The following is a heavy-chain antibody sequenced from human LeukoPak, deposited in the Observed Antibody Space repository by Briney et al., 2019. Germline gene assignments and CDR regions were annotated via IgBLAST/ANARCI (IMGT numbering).Heavy chain of an antibody. CDR3: AKDLFLWYFDL. D-gene: IGHD2/OR15-2a*01. CDR2: IYSGGST. J-gene: IGHJ2*01. CDR1: GFTVSSNY. V-gene: IGHV3-53*01. Sequence: GGSLRLSCAASGFTVSSNYMSWVRQAPGKGLEWVSVIYSGGSTYYADSVKGRFTIPRDNSKNTLYLQMNSLRADDTAVYYCAKDLFLWYFDLWGRGTLVTVSS.